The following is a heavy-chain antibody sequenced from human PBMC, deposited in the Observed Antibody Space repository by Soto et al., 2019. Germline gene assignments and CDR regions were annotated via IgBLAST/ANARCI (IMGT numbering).Heavy chain of an antibody. J-gene: IGHJ4*02. CDR1: GGSISSSSYY. V-gene: IGHV4-39*01. D-gene: IGHD3-10*01. CDR2: IYYSGST. Sequence: PSETLSLTCTVSGGSISSSSYYWGWIRQPPGKGLEWIGSIYYSGSTYYNPSLKSRVTISVDTSKNQFSLKLSSVTAADTAVYYCARPMVRGVGVNYFDYWGQGTLVTVSS. CDR3: ARPMVRGVGVNYFDY.